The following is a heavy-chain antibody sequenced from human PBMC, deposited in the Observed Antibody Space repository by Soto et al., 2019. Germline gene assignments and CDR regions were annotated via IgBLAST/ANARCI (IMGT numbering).Heavy chain of an antibody. CDR1: AFTFTSYA. D-gene: IGHD1-20*01. CDR3: AKGGPASEYAVYAFGI. J-gene: IGHJ3*02. Sequence: SLRLSCAASAFTFTSYAMSWVRQAPGKGLEWVSSISVSGGNTYYADSVKGRFTISRDNSRNTLYLQMNSLRPEDTAVYYCAKGGPASEYAVYAFGIWGQGTMVTVSS. CDR2: ISVSGGNT. V-gene: IGHV3-23*01.